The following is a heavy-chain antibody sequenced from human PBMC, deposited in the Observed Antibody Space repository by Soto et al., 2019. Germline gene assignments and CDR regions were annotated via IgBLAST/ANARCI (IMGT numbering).Heavy chain of an antibody. CDR3: ATLSMAGITATGY. J-gene: IGHJ4*01. Sequence: QVQLVQSGAEVKKPGSSVKVSCKASGGTFSSYAINWVRQAPGQGLEWMGGIIPIFGTANYAQKFQGRVTITADESTSTAYRALSSLSSEDTAVYYFATLSMAGITATGYWGHGTLVTVS. D-gene: IGHD1-20*01. CDR2: IIPIFGTA. CDR1: GGTFSSYA. V-gene: IGHV1-69*12.